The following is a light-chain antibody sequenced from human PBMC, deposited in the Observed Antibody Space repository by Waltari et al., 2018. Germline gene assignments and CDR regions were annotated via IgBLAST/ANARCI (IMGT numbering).Light chain of an antibody. V-gene: IGLV1-47*01. CDR2: RNN. CDR1: SPNIGRNY. J-gene: IGLJ2*01. CDR3: AAWDDSLSGVV. Sequence: QSVLTQPPSASGTPGQRVTISCSGSSPNIGRNYVYWYQQLPGTAPKHLIYRNNQRPSGVPDRFSGSKSGTSASLAISGLRSEDEADYYCAAWDDSLSGVVFGGGTKLTVL.